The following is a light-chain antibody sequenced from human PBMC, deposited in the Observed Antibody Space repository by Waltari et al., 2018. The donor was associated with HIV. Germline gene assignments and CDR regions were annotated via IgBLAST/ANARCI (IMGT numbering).Light chain of an antibody. Sequence: DIVMTQSPDSLAVSLGERATINCKSSQSVLYSSNNKNYLTWYQQKPGQPPKLLISWASTRESGVPDRFIGSGSGTDFTLTISSLQAEDVAVYYCQQYYSPPWSFGQGTKVEIK. CDR1: QSVLYSSNNKNY. CDR2: WAS. CDR3: QQYYSPPWS. V-gene: IGKV4-1*01. J-gene: IGKJ1*01.